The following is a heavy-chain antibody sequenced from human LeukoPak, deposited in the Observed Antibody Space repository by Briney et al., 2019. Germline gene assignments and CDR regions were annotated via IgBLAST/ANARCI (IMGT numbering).Heavy chain of an antibody. J-gene: IGHJ4*02. CDR2: FSAYNGNT. Sequence: ASVKVSCKASGYTFTSYGISWVRQAPGQGLEWMGWFSAYNGNTNYAQKLQGRVTMTTDTSTSTAYMELRSLRSDDTAVYYCARSVRSGGWWVDYFDYWGQGTLVTVSS. CDR3: ARSVRSGGWWVDYFDY. V-gene: IGHV1-18*04. D-gene: IGHD6-13*01. CDR1: GYTFTSYG.